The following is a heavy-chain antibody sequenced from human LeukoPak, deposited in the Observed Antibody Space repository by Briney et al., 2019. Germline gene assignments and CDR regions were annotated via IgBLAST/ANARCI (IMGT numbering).Heavy chain of an antibody. D-gene: IGHD2/OR15-2a*01. J-gene: IGHJ4*02. V-gene: IGHV4-59*08. CDR2: AYYSGHT. CDR1: GGSIRDNY. Sequence: SETLSLTCTVSGGSIRDNYWSWIRQPPGKGLEWVGYAYYSGHTHYTSSLTSRVTMSLDTSKSKFSLRLSSVTAADTAVSFCARHHFATPFDYWGPGNLVTVSS. CDR3: ARHHFATPFDY.